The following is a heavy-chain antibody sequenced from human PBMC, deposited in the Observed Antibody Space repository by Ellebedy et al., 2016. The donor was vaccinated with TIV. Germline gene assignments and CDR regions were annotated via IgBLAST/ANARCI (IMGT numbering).Heavy chain of an antibody. CDR1: GFTFSTYA. Sequence: PGGSLRLSCSGSGFTFSTYAMHWVRQAPGKGLEYVSAISGNGGSTYYADSAKGRFTISRDNSQNSLYLQMSSLRAEDTAGYYCVKMIATSGRPYYFHYWGQGTLVTVSS. CDR3: VKMIATSGRPYYFHY. D-gene: IGHD6-19*01. J-gene: IGHJ4*02. CDR2: ISGNGGST. V-gene: IGHV3-64D*09.